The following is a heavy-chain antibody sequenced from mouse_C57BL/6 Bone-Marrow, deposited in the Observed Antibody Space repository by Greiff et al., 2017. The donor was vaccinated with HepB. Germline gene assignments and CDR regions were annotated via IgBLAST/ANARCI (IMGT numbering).Heavy chain of an antibody. CDR3: ARGDNSSGDAMDY. Sequence: QVQLKESGAELVRPGASVKLSCKASGYTFTDYYINWVKQRPGQGLEWIARIYPGSGNTYYNEKFKGKATLTAEKSSSTAYMQLSSLTSEDSAVYFCARGDNSSGDAMDYWGQGTSVTVSS. CDR2: IYPGSGNT. D-gene: IGHD3-2*02. V-gene: IGHV1-76*01. J-gene: IGHJ4*01. CDR1: GYTFTDYY.